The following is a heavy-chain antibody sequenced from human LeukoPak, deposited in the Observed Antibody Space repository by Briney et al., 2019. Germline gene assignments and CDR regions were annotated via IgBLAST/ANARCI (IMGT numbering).Heavy chain of an antibody. Sequence: GGSLRLSCAASGFTFSSYAMSWVRQAPGKGLEWVSAISGSGGSTYYADSVKGRFTISRDNSKNTLYLQMNNLTAEDKAVSYCAKLHSSSWAFDYWGQGTLVTVSS. CDR2: ISGSGGST. CDR1: GFTFSSYA. CDR3: AKLHSSSWAFDY. V-gene: IGHV3-23*01. D-gene: IGHD6-13*01. J-gene: IGHJ4*02.